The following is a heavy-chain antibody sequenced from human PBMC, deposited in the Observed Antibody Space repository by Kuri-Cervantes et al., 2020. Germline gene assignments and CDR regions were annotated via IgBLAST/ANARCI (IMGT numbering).Heavy chain of an antibody. V-gene: IGHV1-8*01. Sequence: ASVKVSCKASGYTFTSYDINWVRQATGQGLEWMGWMNPNSGNTGYAQKFQGRVTMTRNTSISTAYMELSSLRSEDTAVYYCATVPRWSQYSGSYFWFDPWGQGTLVTVSS. CDR2: MNPNSGNT. CDR1: GYTFTSYD. CDR3: ATVPRWSQYSGSYFWFDP. D-gene: IGHD1-26*01. J-gene: IGHJ5*02.